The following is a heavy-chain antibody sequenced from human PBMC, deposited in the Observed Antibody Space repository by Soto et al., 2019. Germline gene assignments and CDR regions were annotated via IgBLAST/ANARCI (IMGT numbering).Heavy chain of an antibody. J-gene: IGHJ4*02. V-gene: IGHV3-48*01. Sequence: HPGGSLRLSCVASGFTFSSYSMNWVRQAPGKGLEWVSYISSSSSTMNYADSVKGRFTISRDNAKNSLYLQMNSLRAEDTAVFYCASGPRIAAAATGFDYWGQGTLVTVSS. CDR1: GFTFSSYS. CDR3: ASGPRIAAAATGFDY. CDR2: ISSSSSTM. D-gene: IGHD6-13*01.